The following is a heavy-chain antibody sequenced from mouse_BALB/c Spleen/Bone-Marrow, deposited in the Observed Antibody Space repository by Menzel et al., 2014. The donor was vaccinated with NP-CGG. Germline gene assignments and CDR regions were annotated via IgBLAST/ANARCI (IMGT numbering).Heavy chain of an antibody. CDR3: ARWAIADALDY. CDR2: IYPGDGDT. CDR1: GYTFSSYW. Sequence: QVQLQQSGAELVRPGSSVKISCKASGYTFSSYWMNWVKQRPGQGLEWIGQIYPGDGDTNYNENFRGKATLTADTSSSTAYMQLSSLTSEDSAVYFRARWAIADALDYWGQGTSVTVSS. J-gene: IGHJ4*01. V-gene: IGHV1-80*01.